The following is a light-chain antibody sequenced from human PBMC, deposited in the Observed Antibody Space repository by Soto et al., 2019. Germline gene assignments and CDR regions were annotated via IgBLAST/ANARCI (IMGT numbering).Light chain of an antibody. J-gene: IGKJ4*01. CDR3: QQYNIWPPLT. CDR2: DAS. V-gene: IGKV3-15*01. CDR1: QSVSSN. Sequence: EIVMTQSPATLSVSPGERATLSCRASQSVSSNLAWYQQEPGQPPRLLIYDASTRATGIPARFGGSGSGTEFTLTISSLQSEDFAVYYCQQYNIWPPLTGGGGTKVEIK.